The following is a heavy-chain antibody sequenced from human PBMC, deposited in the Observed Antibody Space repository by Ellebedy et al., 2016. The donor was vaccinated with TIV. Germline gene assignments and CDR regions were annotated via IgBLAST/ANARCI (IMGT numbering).Heavy chain of an antibody. CDR3: IFKGMSARLY. V-gene: IGHV3-23*01. J-gene: IGHJ1*01. CDR1: GFIFSNAW. CDR2: ISSSGDST. D-gene: IGHD6-6*01. Sequence: GESLKISCAVSGFIFSNAWVNWVRQAPGKGLEWVSGISSSGDSTYYADSVKGRFTVSRDNSKNTLFLQVNSLRAEDTAVYYCIFKGMSARLYWGQGTLVTVFS.